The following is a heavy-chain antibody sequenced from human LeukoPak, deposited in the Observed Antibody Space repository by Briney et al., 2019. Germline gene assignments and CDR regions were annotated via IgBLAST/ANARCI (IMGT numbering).Heavy chain of an antibody. CDR1: GGTFSSYA. V-gene: IGHV1-69*05. J-gene: IGHJ6*03. Sequence: ASVKVSCKASGGTFSSYAISWVRQAPGQGLEWMGGIIPIFGTANYAQKLQGRVTMTTDTSTSTAYMELRSLRSDDTAVYYCARAGITIFGVVDYYYYYMDVWGKGTTVTVSS. D-gene: IGHD3-3*01. CDR2: IIPIFGTA. CDR3: ARAGITIFGVVDYYYYYMDV.